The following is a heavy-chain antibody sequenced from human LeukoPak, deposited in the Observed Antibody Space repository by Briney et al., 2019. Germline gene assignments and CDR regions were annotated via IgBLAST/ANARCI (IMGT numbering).Heavy chain of an antibody. CDR2: INPNSGGT. CDR1: GYTFTGYY. D-gene: IGHD5-18*01. J-gene: IGHJ4*02. CDR3: ARCRYSYGKTASFDY. V-gene: IGHV1-2*02. Sequence: ASVKVSCKASGYTFTGYYMHWVRQAPGQGLEWMGWINPNSGGTNYAQKFQGRVTMTRDTSISTAYMELSRLRSDDTAVYYCARCRYSYGKTASFDYWGQGTLVTVSS.